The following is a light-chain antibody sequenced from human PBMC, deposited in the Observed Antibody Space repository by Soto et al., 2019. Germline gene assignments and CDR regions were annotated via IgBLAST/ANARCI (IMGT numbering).Light chain of an antibody. CDR3: QQLNSYPRLT. V-gene: IGKV1-9*01. Sequence: DIQLTQSPSFLSASVGDRVTITCRASQGISSYLAWYQQKPGKAPKLLIYAASTLRSGFPSRFSRSGSGTEFTLTISSLQPEDFATYDCQQLNSYPRLTFGGGTNVEMK. CDR2: AAS. J-gene: IGKJ4*01. CDR1: QGISSY.